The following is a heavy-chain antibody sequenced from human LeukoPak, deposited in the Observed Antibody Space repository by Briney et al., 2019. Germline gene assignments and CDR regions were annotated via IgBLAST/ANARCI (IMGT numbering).Heavy chain of an antibody. CDR3: ARGPVSGRSKGWFDP. V-gene: IGHV1-8*01. J-gene: IGHJ5*02. Sequence: GASVKVSCKASGYTFTSYGINGVRQATGQGLEWMGWMNPNSGNTGYAQKFQGRVTTTRNTSIGTAYMELSSLRSEDTAVYYCARGPVSGRSKGWFDPWGQGTLVTVSS. D-gene: IGHD1-26*01. CDR1: GYTFTSYG. CDR2: MNPNSGNT.